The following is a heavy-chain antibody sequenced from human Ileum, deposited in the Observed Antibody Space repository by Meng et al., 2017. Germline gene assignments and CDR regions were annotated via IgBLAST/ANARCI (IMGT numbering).Heavy chain of an antibody. J-gene: IGHJ5*02. CDR2: VYNTGNT. Sequence: QGRLQEAGPGLVRPSETLSLTCNVSGGSVRSANSYWSWIRQTPGKGLEWIGYVYNTGNTNSNPSLRSRLTMSVDTSSSQFSLKLTSVTAADTAVYYCARGGGGGWPNWFDPWGQGTLVTVSS. V-gene: IGHV4-61*01. CDR1: GGSVRSANSY. D-gene: IGHD6-19*01. CDR3: ARGGGGGWPNWFDP.